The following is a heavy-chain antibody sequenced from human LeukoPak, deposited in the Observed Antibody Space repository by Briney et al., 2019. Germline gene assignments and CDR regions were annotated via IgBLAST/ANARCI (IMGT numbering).Heavy chain of an antibody. CDR1: GGSISSSSYY. CDR3: ARDMGQWLVYPNWFDP. CDR2: IYHSGST. J-gene: IGHJ5*02. D-gene: IGHD6-19*01. V-gene: IGHV4-39*07. Sequence: SETLSLTCTVSGGSISSSSYYWGWIRQPPGKGLEWIGSIYHSGSTYYNPSLKSRVTISVDTSKNQFSLKLSSVTAADTAVYYCARDMGQWLVYPNWFDPWGQGTLVTVSS.